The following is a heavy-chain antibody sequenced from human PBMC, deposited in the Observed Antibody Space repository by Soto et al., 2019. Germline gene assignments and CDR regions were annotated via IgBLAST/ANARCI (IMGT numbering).Heavy chain of an antibody. V-gene: IGHV4-31*03. J-gene: IGHJ4*02. CDR2: IYYSGST. CDR1: GGSISSGGYY. Sequence: QVQLQESGPGLVKPSQTLSLTCTVSGGSISSGGYYWSWIRQHPGKGLEWIGYIYYSGSTYYNPSLKSRVTISVDTSKNQFSLKLSSVTAADTAVYYCARVVVDYYGSEKEGTVDYFDYWGQGTLVTVSS. D-gene: IGHD3-10*01. CDR3: ARVVVDYYGSEKEGTVDYFDY.